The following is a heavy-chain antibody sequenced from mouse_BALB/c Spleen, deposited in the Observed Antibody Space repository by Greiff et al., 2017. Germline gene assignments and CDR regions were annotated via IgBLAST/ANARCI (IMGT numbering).Heavy chain of an antibody. CDR2: FYPGSGSI. CDR3: ARHEVSDGYPYYYAMDY. J-gene: IGHJ4*01. CDR1: GYTFTEYI. D-gene: IGHD2-3*01. V-gene: IGHV1-62-2*01. Sequence: QVHVKQSGAELVKPGASVKLSCKASGYTFTEYIIHWVKQRSGQGLEWIGWFYPGSGSIKYNEKFKDKATLTADKSSSTVYMELSRLTSEDSAVYFCARHEVSDGYPYYYAMDYWGQGTSVTVSS.